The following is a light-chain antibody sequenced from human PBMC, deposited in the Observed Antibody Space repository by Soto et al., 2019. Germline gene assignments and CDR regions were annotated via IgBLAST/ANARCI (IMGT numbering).Light chain of an antibody. Sequence: QAVLTQPPSACWSPGHSVSISCTGTSSDVGGYNYVSWYQQHPGRAPKLMIYEVNKRPSGVPDRFSGSKSGNTASLTVSGLQAEDEADYYCSSYAGSSNVFGTGTKVTVL. CDR2: EVN. CDR3: SSYAGSSNV. J-gene: IGLJ1*01. V-gene: IGLV2-8*01. CDR1: SSDVGGYNY.